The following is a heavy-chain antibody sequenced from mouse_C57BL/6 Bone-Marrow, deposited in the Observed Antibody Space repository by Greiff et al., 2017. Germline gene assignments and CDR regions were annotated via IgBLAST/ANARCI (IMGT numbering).Heavy chain of an antibody. D-gene: IGHD2-3*01. Sequence: DVKLVESGGDLVKPGGSLKLSCAASGFTFSSYGMSWVRQTPDKRLEWVANISSGGSYPYYPDSVKGRFTISRDNAKNTLYLQMSSLKSEDTAMYYCAREANLRWYWYFDVWGTGTTVTVSS. CDR1: GFTFSSYG. V-gene: IGHV5-6*02. J-gene: IGHJ1*03. CDR3: AREANLRWYWYFDV. CDR2: ISSGGSYP.